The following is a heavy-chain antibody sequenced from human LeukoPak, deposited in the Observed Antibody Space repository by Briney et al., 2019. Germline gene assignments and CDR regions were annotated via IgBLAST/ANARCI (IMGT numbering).Heavy chain of an antibody. CDR3: ARGPDIVVVVAAYFDY. CDR2: INHSGST. Sequence: PSETLSLTCAVYGGSFSGYYWSWIRQPPGKGLEWIGEINHSGSTNYNPSLKSRVTISVDTSKNQFSLKLSSVTAADTAVYYCARGPDIVVVVAAYFDYWGQGTLVIVSS. CDR1: GGSFSGYY. V-gene: IGHV4-34*01. D-gene: IGHD2-15*01. J-gene: IGHJ4*02.